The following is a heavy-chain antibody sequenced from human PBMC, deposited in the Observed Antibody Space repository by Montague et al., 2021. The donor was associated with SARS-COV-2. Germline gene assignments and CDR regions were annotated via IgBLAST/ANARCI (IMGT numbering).Heavy chain of an antibody. D-gene: IGHD3-22*01. V-gene: IGHV3-13*01. CDR1: GFTFSSYD. Sequence: SLRLSCAASGFTFSSYDMHWVRQATGNGLELFSAIGTAGDTYYPGSVKGRFTISRENAKNSLYLQMNSLRAGDTAVYYCARANYYDSSGYKSYYYGMDVWGQGTTVTVSS. CDR2: IGTAGDT. J-gene: IGHJ6*02. CDR3: ARANYYDSSGYKSYYYGMDV.